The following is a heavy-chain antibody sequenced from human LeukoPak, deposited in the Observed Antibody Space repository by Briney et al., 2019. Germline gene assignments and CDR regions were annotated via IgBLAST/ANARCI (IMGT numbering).Heavy chain of an antibody. V-gene: IGHV3-23*01. CDR3: P. CDR2: ITRTGSNT. CDR1: GFTISSSA. J-gene: IGHJ5*02. Sequence: PGGSLRLSCAATGFTISSSATTWVRQAPGKGLDWVSTITRTGSNTFYADSVKGRFTISRDNSNNTLYLQMNSLKVEDTGGRLGPWGQGTLVTVSS. D-gene: IGHD1-26*01.